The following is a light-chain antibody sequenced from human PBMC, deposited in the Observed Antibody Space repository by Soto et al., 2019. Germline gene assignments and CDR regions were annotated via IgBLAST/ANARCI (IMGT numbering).Light chain of an antibody. CDR1: QSISSW. CDR3: QQYNSYSPWT. CDR2: KAS. Sequence: DIQMTQSPSALSASVGERVTITCRASQSISSWLAWYQQKPGKAPKLLIYKASSLESGVPSRFSGSGSGTEFTLTISSLQPDDFATYYCQQYNSYSPWTFGQGTKVAIK. J-gene: IGKJ1*01. V-gene: IGKV1-5*03.